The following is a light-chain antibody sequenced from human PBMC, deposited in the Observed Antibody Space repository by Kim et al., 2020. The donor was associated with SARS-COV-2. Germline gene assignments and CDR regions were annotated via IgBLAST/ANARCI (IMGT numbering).Light chain of an antibody. V-gene: IGKV2D-29*01. CDR3: MQSLQLPYT. Sequence: EIVLTQTPLSLSVSPGQPASISCKSSQSLVHADGRPYFYWYLQKPGQPPQLLMYEVSNRFSGVPDRLSGSGSGTDFTLQISRVEAENAGISFCMQSLQLPYTFGQGTKLEF. CDR2: EVS. CDR1: QSLVHADGRPY. J-gene: IGKJ2*01.